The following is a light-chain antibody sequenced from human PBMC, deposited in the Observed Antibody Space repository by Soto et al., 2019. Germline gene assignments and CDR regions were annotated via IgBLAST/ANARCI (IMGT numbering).Light chain of an antibody. Sequence: DIQMTQSPSSLSASVGDRVTITCQASQGINNYLNWYQQKPGKAPKLLIYDAYNLEAGVTSRFSGSGSGTEFTFSIRSLQPEDVATSYCQQYENLPPGFGPGTTVEIK. J-gene: IGKJ3*01. CDR3: QQYENLPPG. V-gene: IGKV1-33*01. CDR2: DAY. CDR1: QGINNY.